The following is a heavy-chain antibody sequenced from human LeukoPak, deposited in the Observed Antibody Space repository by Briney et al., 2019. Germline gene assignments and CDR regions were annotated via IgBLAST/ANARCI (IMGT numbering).Heavy chain of an antibody. V-gene: IGHV1-2*02. D-gene: IGHD1-26*01. J-gene: IGHJ4*02. CDR3: ARHPYSGSYHFDY. CDR1: GYTFTGYY. CDR2: IIPNSGAT. Sequence: GASVKVSCKASGYTFTGYYMHWVRQAPGQGLEWMGWIIPNSGATNYAQNFQGRVTMTRDTSISTAYMELSRLTSDDTAVYYCARHPYSGSYHFDYWGQGTLVTVSS.